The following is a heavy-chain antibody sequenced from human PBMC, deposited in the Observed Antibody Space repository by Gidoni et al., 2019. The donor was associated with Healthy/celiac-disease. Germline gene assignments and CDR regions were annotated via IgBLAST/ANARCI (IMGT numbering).Heavy chain of an antibody. V-gene: IGHV4-59*01. J-gene: IGHJ4*02. Sequence: QVQLQESGPGLVKPSETLSLTCTVSGGSLSSYYWSWIRQPPGKGLEWLGYIYYSGSTNYNPSLKSRVTISVDTSKNQFSLKLSSVTAADTAVYYCARVGYCSGGSCYSYYFDYWGQGTLVTVSS. CDR3: ARVGYCSGGSCYSYYFDY. D-gene: IGHD2-15*01. CDR1: GGSLSSYY. CDR2: IYYSGST.